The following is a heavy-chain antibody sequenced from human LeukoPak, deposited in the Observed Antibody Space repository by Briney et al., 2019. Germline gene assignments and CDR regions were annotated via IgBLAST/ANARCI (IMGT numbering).Heavy chain of an antibody. CDR3: ARATDYGGNR. J-gene: IGHJ4*02. V-gene: IGHV4-59*08. CDR2: IYYSGST. CDR1: GGSISSYY. D-gene: IGHD4-23*01. Sequence: SETLSLTCTVSGGSISSYYWSWIRQPPGKGLEWIGYIYYSGSTNYNPSLKSRVTISVDTSKNQFSLKLSSVTAADTAVYYCARATDYGGNRWGQGTLVTVSS.